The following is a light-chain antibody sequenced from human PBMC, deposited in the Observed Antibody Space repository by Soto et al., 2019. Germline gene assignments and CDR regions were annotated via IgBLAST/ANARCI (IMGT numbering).Light chain of an antibody. V-gene: IGLV2-23*02. CDR3: CSYAAGNTYV. J-gene: IGLJ1*01. Sequence: QSALTQPASVSGSPGQSNTISCTGTSSDVGTYNLVSWYQQHPGKAPKLMIYEVSKWPSGVSNRFSGSKSGNTASLTISGLQAEDEADYYCCSYAAGNTYVFGTGTKLTVL. CDR1: SSDVGTYNL. CDR2: EVS.